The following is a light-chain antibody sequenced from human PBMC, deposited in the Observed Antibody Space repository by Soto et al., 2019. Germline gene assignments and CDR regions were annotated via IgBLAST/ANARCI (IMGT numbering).Light chain of an antibody. CDR1: QGISNY. CDR2: AAS. CDR3: QKHNSAPPVT. J-gene: IGKJ3*01. Sequence: DIQMTQSPSSLSASVGDRVTITCRASQGISNYLAWYQQKPGQVPKVLIYAASTLQSGVPSRFSGNGSGTDFTLTITSLQPEDVATYYCQKHNSAPPVTFGPGTKVEIK. V-gene: IGKV1-27*01.